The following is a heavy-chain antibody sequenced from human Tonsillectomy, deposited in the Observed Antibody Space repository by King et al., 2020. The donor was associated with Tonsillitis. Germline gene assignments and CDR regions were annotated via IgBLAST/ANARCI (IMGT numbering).Heavy chain of an antibody. V-gene: IGHV3-30*18. CDR1: RFTFSNYG. D-gene: IGHD3-16*01. CDR2: ISYDGSHK. CDR3: AKADAPGGAYYYGMDV. J-gene: IGHJ6*02. Sequence: VQLVESGGGVVQPGRSLRLSCAASRFTFSNYGVHWVRQAPGKGLEWVAVISYDGSHKYYADSVKGRFTISRDNSNNTLFLQMNSLRAEDTAVYYCAKADAPGGAYYYGMDVWGQGTTVTVSS.